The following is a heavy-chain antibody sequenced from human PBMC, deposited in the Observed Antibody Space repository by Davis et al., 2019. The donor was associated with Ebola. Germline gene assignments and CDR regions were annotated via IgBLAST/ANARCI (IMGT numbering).Heavy chain of an antibody. CDR2: IYYSGST. J-gene: IGHJ5*02. V-gene: IGHV4-59*08. CDR1: GGSISSYY. D-gene: IGHD3-3*01. CDR3: ARHDYDFWSGYLQYNWFDP. Sequence: MPSETLSLTCTVSGGSISSYYWSWIRQPPGKGLEWIGYIYYSGSTNYNPSLKSRVTISVDTSKNQFSLKLSSVTAADTAVYYCARHDYDFWSGYLQYNWFDPWGQGTLVTVSS.